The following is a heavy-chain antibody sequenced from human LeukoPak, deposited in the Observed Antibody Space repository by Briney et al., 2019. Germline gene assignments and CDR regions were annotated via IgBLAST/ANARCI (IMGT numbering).Heavy chain of an antibody. CDR2: IYYSGST. D-gene: IGHD3-3*01. Sequence: SETLSLTCTVSGGSISSYYWSWIRQPPGKGLEWIGYIYYSGSTNYNPSLKSRVTISVDRSKNQFSLKLSSVTAADTAVYYCARGSVTIFGVIDPWGQGTLVTVSS. J-gene: IGHJ5*02. CDR3: ARGSVTIFGVIDP. V-gene: IGHV4-59*12. CDR1: GGSISSYY.